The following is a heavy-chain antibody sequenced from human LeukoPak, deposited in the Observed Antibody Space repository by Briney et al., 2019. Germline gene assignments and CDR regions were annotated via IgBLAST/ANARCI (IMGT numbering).Heavy chain of an antibody. V-gene: IGHV4-39*02. D-gene: IGHD4-17*01. Sequence: PSETLSHTCSVSGVSISSASYYWGWIRQPPGKGLEWIGSIYYSGSTYYNPSLKSRVTISVDTSKNHFSLKLSSVTAADTAVYYCARLAVTFDSWGQGTLVTVSS. CDR3: ARLAVTFDS. CDR2: IYYSGST. CDR1: GVSISSASYY. J-gene: IGHJ4*02.